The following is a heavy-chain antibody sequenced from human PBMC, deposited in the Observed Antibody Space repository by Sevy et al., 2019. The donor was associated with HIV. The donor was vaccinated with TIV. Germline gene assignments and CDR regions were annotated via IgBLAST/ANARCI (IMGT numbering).Heavy chain of an antibody. J-gene: IGHJ4*02. CDR1: GFNFSSYW. V-gene: IGHV3-7*01. CDR2: IKQDGSER. D-gene: IGHD3-16*01. Sequence: GGSLSLSCAASGFNFSSYWMSWVRQAPGRGLEWVANIKQDGSERYYVDSVKGRFIISRDNAKNSLYMQMNSLRAEDTAVYYCARAIGLGYWGQGTLVTVSS. CDR3: ARAIGLGY.